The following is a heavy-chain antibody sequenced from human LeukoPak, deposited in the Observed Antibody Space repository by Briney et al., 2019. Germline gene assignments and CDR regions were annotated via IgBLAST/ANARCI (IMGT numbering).Heavy chain of an antibody. CDR1: GGSISSSSYY. J-gene: IGHJ4*02. V-gene: IGHV4-39*07. CDR3: ASSSSRRDC. D-gene: IGHD6-13*01. Sequence: PSETLSLTCTVSGGSISSSSYYWGWIRQPPGKGLEWIGSIYYSGSTNYNPSLKSRVTISVDTSKNQFSLKLSSVTAADTAVYYCASSSSRRDCWGQGTLVTVSS. CDR2: IYYSGST.